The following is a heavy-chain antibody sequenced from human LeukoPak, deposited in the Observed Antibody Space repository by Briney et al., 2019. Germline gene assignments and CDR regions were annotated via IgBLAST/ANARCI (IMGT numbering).Heavy chain of an antibody. Sequence: GGSLRLSCAASGFTFSSYGKNWVRQAPGKGLEWVSYISSSSNITNYADSVKGRFTTSRDNAKNSLYLQMNSLRAEDTAVYYCARGAQWPYWGQGTLVTVSS. J-gene: IGHJ4*02. D-gene: IGHD6-19*01. V-gene: IGHV3-48*01. CDR2: ISSSSNIT. CDR1: GFTFSSYG. CDR3: ARGAQWPY.